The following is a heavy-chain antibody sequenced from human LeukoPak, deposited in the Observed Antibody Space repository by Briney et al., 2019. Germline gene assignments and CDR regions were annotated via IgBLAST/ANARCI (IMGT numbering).Heavy chain of an antibody. J-gene: IGHJ3*02. D-gene: IGHD2-15*01. CDR2: ISSSSSYI. V-gene: IGHV3-21*01. Sequence: GGSLRLSCAASGFTFSSYNMNWVRQAPGKGLEWVSSISSSSSYIYYADSMKGRSTISRDNAKNSLYLQMNSLRAEDTAVYYCARDRTRYCSGGSCYSSLAFDIWGQGTMVTVSS. CDR1: GFTFSSYN. CDR3: ARDRTRYCSGGSCYSSLAFDI.